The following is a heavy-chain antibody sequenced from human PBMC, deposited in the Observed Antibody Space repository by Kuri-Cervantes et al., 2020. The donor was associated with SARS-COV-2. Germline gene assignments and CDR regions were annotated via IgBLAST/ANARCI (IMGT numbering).Heavy chain of an antibody. CDR1: GGTFSSYA. CDR2: IIPIFGTA. V-gene: IGHV1-69*06. CDR3: ARDYYYDSSGYHYRFDY. D-gene: IGHD3-22*01. J-gene: IGHJ4*02. Sequence: SVKVTCKASGGTFSSYAISWVRQAPGQGLEWMGGIIPIFGTANYAQKFQGRVTITADKSTSTAYMELSSLRSEDTAVYYCARDYYYDSSGYHYRFDYLGQGTLVTVSS.